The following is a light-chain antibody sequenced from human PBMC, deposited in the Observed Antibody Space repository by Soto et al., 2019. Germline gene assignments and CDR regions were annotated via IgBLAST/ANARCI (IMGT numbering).Light chain of an antibody. CDR1: QSVSSSY. V-gene: IGKV3-20*01. Sequence: EIVLTQSPGTLSLSPGERATLSCRSSQSVSSSYLAWYQQKPGQAPRLLIYGASSRATGIPDRFSGTGSETDFTLIISRLEPEDFAVYYCQQYDNSPITFGQGTRLEIK. CDR3: QQYDNSPIT. CDR2: GAS. J-gene: IGKJ5*01.